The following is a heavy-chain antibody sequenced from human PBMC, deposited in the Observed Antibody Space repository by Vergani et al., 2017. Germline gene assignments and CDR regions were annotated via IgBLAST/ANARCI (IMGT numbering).Heavy chain of an antibody. CDR2: IDPSDSYT. CDR3: AKHSRYYYDSSGYSEGFDY. CDR1: GYSFTSYW. D-gene: IGHD3-22*01. Sequence: EVQLVQSGAEVKTPGESLRISCKGSGYSFTSYWISWVRQMPGKGLEWMGRIDPSDSYTNYSPSFQGHVTISADKSISTAYLQWSSLKASDTAMYYCAKHSRYYYDSSGYSEGFDYWGQGTLVTVSA. V-gene: IGHV5-10-1*03. J-gene: IGHJ4*02.